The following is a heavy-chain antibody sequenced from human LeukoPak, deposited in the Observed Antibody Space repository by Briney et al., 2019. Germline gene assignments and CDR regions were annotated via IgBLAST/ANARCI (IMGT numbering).Heavy chain of an antibody. CDR1: GGSISSGSYY. Sequence: SETLSLTCTVSGGSISSGSYYWTWIRQLAGKGLEWIGHLYTSGTTSYNPSLQSRVTISADTSKHQFSLRLTSVTAADTAVYYCARAGGSVGWYGTIDSWGQGTLVTVFS. D-gene: IGHD6-19*01. CDR3: ARAGGSVGWYGTIDS. CDR2: LYTSGTT. V-gene: IGHV4-61*09. J-gene: IGHJ4*02.